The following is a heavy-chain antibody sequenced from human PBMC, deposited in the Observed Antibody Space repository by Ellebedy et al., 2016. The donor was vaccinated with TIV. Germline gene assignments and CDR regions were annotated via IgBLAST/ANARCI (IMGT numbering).Heavy chain of an antibody. V-gene: IGHV1-46*04. CDR2: INPSGGST. J-gene: IGHJ6*02. CDR1: GYTFTSYY. D-gene: IGHD2-21*02. Sequence: ASVKVSCKASGYTFTSYYMHWVRQAPGQGLEWMGIINPSGGSTSYAQKLQGRVTMTRDTSTSTVYMELSSLRSEDTAVYYCARGGGDPQRYYYYGMDVWGQGTTVTVSS. CDR3: ARGGGDPQRYYYYGMDV.